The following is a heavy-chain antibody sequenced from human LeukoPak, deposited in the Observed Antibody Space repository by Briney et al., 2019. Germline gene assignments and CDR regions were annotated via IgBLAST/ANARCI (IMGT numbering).Heavy chain of an antibody. CDR1: GYTFTDYY. V-gene: IGHV1-2*02. J-gene: IGHJ4*02. Sequence: GASVKVSCKASGYTFTDYYIQWVRQAPGQGLEWMGWINFNGAGTRSAQNFQGRVTMTRDTSISTAYMELNWLRSDDTAVYYCARGADGYKVKPTLGYWGQGTLVTVSS. D-gene: IGHD5-24*01. CDR3: ARGADGYKVKPTLGY. CDR2: INFNGAGT.